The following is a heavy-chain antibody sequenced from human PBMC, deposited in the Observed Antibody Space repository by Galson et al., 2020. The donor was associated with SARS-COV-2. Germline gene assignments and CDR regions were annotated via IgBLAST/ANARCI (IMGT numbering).Heavy chain of an antibody. J-gene: IGHJ3*02. CDR2: IWYDGSNK. CDR1: GFTFSSYG. CDR3: AKDLGPYDAFDI. Sequence: GGSLRLCCAASGFTFSSYGLHWVRQAPGKGLKWVAVIWYDGSNKYYADSVKGRFTISRDNSKNTLYRQMNSLRAEEKAVYYCAKDLGPYDAFDIWGQGTMVTVSS. V-gene: IGHV3-33*06.